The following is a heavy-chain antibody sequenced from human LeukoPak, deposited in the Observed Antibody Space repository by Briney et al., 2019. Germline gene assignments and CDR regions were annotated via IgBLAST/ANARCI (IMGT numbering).Heavy chain of an antibody. CDR3: ARVELYASGWYGSIDY. D-gene: IGHD6-19*01. CDR1: GFTFSSYG. V-gene: IGHV3-30*03. CDR2: ISYDGTNK. Sequence: AGGSLRLSCAASGFTFSSYGMHWVRQAPGKGREWVAVISYDGTNKYYADSVRGRFTISRDNSKNTLYLQMDSLRTEDTAVYYCARVELYASGWYGSIDYWGQGTLVAVSS. J-gene: IGHJ4*02.